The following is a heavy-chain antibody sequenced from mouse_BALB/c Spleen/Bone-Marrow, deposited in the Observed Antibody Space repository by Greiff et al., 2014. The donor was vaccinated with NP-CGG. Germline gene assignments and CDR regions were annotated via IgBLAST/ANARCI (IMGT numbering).Heavy chain of an antibody. CDR1: GYSFTGYF. D-gene: IGHD1-1*01. V-gene: IGHV1-20*02. J-gene: IGHJ1*01. CDR3: AREGSYYYGSSPYFDV. Sequence: EVQLQQSGPELVKPGASVKISCKASGYSFTGYFMNWVMQSHGKSLEWIGRINPYNGDTFYNQKFKGKATLTVDKSSSTAHMELRSLASEDSAVYYCAREGSYYYGSSPYFDVWGAGTTVTVSS. CDR2: INPYNGDT.